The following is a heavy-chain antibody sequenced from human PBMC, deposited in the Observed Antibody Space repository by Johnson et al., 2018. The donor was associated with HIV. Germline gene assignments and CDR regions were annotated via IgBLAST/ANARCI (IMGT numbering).Heavy chain of an antibody. CDR1: GFTVSSNY. D-gene: IGHD3-16*01. J-gene: IGHJ3*02. V-gene: IGHV3-66*01. CDR3: AREGESLLDAFDI. CDR2: IYSGGST. Sequence: VQLVESGGGVVLPGRSLRLSCAASGFTVSSNYMSWVRQAPGKGLEWVSVIYSGGSTYYADSVKGRFTISRDNSKNTLYLQMNSLRAEDTAVYYCAREGESLLDAFDIWGQGTMVTVSS.